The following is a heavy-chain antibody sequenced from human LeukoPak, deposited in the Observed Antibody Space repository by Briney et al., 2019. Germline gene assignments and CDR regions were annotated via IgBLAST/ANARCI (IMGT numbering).Heavy chain of an antibody. J-gene: IGHJ6*03. V-gene: IGHV3-48*04. CDR1: GFTFSTSS. CDR2: ISRSSRTI. Sequence: PGGSLRLSCTASGFTFSTSSMNWVRQAPGKGLEWLSFISRSSRTIYYADSVKGRFTISRDNAKNSLYLQMNSLRAEDTALYYCARVPRYDVYYYYMDVWGKGTTVTVSS. D-gene: IGHD5-12*01. CDR3: ARVPRYDVYYYYMDV.